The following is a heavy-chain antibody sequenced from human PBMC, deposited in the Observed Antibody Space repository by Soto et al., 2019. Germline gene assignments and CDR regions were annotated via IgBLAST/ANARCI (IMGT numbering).Heavy chain of an antibody. CDR3: ARGDQYDFWSGYYTTPFDD. CDR2: MNPNSGNT. V-gene: IGHV1-8*01. Sequence: ASVKVSCKASGYTFTSYDINWVRQATGQGLEWMGWMNPNSGNTGYAQKFQGRVTMTRNTSISTAYMELSSLRSEDTAVYYCARGDQYDFWSGYYTTPFDDWGQGTLVTVSS. D-gene: IGHD3-3*01. CDR1: GYTFTSYD. J-gene: IGHJ4*02.